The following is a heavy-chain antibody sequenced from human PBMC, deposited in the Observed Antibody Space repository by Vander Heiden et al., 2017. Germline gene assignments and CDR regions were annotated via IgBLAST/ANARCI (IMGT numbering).Heavy chain of an antibody. J-gene: IGHJ6*02. CDR1: GYTFTRYD. CDR3: AKDLHCSSPSCSTLENDYGMDI. CDR2: VNPISGGT. V-gene: IGHV1-8*01. D-gene: IGHD2-2*02. Sequence: QLQLVQSAAEVKKPGASVKVSCRASGYTFTRYDINWVRQATGQGLEWMGRVNPISGGTDYAQQFKGRVTMTRNTSINTVYMELSSLRSEDTAVYFCAKDLHCSSPSCSTLENDYGMDIWGQGTTVTVSS.